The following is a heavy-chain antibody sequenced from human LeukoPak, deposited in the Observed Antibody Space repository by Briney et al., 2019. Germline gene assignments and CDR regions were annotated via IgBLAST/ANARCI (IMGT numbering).Heavy chain of an antibody. Sequence: GESLKISCKGSGYSFTSYWIGWVRQMPGKGLEWMGIIYPGDSDTRYSPSFQGQVTISADKSISTAYLQWSSLKASDTAVYYCARVLRLHNYYYYYGMDVWGQGTLVTVSS. J-gene: IGHJ6*02. CDR3: ARVLRLHNYYYYYGMDV. CDR1: GYSFTSYW. D-gene: IGHD2-15*01. CDR2: IYPGDSDT. V-gene: IGHV5-51*01.